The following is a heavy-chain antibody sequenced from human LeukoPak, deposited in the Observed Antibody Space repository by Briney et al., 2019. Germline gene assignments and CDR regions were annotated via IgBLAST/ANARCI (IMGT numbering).Heavy chain of an antibody. CDR2: IYWNGGST. CDR1: GFNFDDYG. J-gene: IGHJ4*02. D-gene: IGHD6-13*01. CDR3: AISVGYSSSWYVGYFDY. Sequence: PGGSLRLSCAASGFNFDDYGMSWVRQAPGKGLEWVSLIYWNGGSTGSADSVKGRFTISRDNAKNSLSLQMHSLRGEDTALYYCAISVGYSSSWYVGYFDYWGQGTLVTVSS. V-gene: IGHV3-20*04.